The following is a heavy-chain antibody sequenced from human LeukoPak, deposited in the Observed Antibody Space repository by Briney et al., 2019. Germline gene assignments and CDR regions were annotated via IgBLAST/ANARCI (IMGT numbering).Heavy chain of an antibody. CDR2: ISTSSSYI. J-gene: IGHJ5*02. CDR3: ARGADGVSSNSRGWFDP. V-gene: IGHV3-21*01. CDR1: GFTLNRYN. Sequence: PGGSLRLSCAASGFTLNRYNMNWVRRAPGKGLEWVSSISTSSSYIYYADSVRGRFTISRDNAKNSLYLQMNSLRAEDTAVYSCARGADGVSSNSRGWFDPWGQGTLVTVSS. D-gene: IGHD2-15*01.